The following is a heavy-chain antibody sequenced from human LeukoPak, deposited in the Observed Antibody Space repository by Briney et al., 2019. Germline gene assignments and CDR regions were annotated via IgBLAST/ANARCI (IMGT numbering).Heavy chain of an antibody. J-gene: IGHJ4*02. Sequence: SETPSLTCTVSGGSISSYYWSWIRQPPGKGLEWIGYIYYSGSTNYNPSLKSRVTISVDTSRNQFSLKLSSVTAADTAVYYCARDPLNGALDYWGQGVLVTVSS. CDR1: GGSISSYY. V-gene: IGHV4-59*01. D-gene: IGHD2-8*01. CDR2: IYYSGST. CDR3: ARDPLNGALDY.